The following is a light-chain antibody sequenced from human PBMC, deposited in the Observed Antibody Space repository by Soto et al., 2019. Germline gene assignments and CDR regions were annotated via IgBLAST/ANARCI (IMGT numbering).Light chain of an antibody. Sequence: DIQMTQSPCSLSACVGDRVTITCRASQTISSFLNWCQQKPGKAPDLLIYVASSLQSGVPLRFSGSASGTDLTLTISSLQPEDSATYYCQQSYTIFTFGGGTKVEI. CDR1: QTISSF. V-gene: IGKV1-39*01. CDR3: QQSYTIFT. CDR2: VAS. J-gene: IGKJ4*01.